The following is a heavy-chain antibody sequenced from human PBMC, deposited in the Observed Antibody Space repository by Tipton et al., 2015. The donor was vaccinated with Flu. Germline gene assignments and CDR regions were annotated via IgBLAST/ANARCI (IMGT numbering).Heavy chain of an antibody. J-gene: IGHJ1*01. CDR2: ISSRSSYI. D-gene: IGHD6-19*01. Sequence: SGAEVKKPGASVKVSCAASGFTFSSYSMNWVRQAPGKGLEWVSSISSRSSYIYYADSVKGRFTISRDNAKNSLYLQMNSLRAEDTAVYYCARSDLSSGREYWGQGTLVTVSS. CDR3: ARSDLSSGREY. CDR1: GFTFSSYS. V-gene: IGHV3-21*01.